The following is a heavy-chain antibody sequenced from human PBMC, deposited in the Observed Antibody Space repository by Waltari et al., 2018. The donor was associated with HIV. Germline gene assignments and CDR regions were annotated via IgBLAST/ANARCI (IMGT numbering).Heavy chain of an antibody. Sequence: QVQLVQSGAEVKKPGASVKVSCKASGYTFTTYDINWVRQATGQGLEWMGLMNPNSGNTAYAQNFQGRVTMTRNTSISTAYMELSSLRSEDTAVYYCARNSVATRYFDYWGQGTPVTVSS. CDR3: ARNSVATRYFDY. CDR2: MNPNSGNT. CDR1: GYTFTTYD. D-gene: IGHD5-12*01. V-gene: IGHV1-8*01. J-gene: IGHJ4*02.